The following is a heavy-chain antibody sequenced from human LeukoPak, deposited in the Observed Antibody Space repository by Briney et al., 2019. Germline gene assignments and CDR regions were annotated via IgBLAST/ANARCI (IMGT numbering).Heavy chain of an antibody. D-gene: IGHD3-3*01. V-gene: IGHV3-23*01. J-gene: IGHJ4*02. CDR1: GFTFSSYA. CDR2: ISGSGGST. CDR3: AKSEDFWSGYYIPVNFDY. Sequence: GGSLRLSCAASGFTFSSYAMSWVCQAPGKGLEWVSAISGSGGSTYYADSVKGRFTISRDNSKNTLYLQMNSLRAEDTAVYYCAKSEDFWSGYYIPVNFDYWGQGTLVTVTS.